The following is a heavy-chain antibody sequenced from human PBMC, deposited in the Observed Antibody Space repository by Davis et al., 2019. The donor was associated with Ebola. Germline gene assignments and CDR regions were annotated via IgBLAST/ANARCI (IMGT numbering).Heavy chain of an antibody. CDR1: GDSVSSGG. CDR3: ARGWLQGYLDY. V-gene: IGHV6-1*01. Sequence: HSQTLSLTCAISGDSVSSGGWNWIRQSPSRGLEWLGRTYYTSKWHNDYGESVKSRITINPDTSTNQLSLQLNSVTPEDTAVYYCARGWLQGYLDYWGQGTLVTVSS. D-gene: IGHD5-24*01. CDR2: TYYTSKWHN. J-gene: IGHJ4*02.